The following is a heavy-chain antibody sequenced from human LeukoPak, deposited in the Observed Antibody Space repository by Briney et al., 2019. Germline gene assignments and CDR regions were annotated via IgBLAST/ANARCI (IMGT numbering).Heavy chain of an antibody. V-gene: IGHV3-30*02. CDR3: AKDIAPYYYYGSGSDI. CDR2: IRYDGSNK. Sequence: GGSLRLSCAASGFTFSSYGMHWVRQAPGKGLEWVAFIRYDGSNKYYADSVKGRFTISRDNSKNTLYLQMNSLRAEDTAVYYCAKDIAPYYYYGSGSDIWGQGTLVTVSS. J-gene: IGHJ4*02. CDR1: GFTFSSYG. D-gene: IGHD3-10*01.